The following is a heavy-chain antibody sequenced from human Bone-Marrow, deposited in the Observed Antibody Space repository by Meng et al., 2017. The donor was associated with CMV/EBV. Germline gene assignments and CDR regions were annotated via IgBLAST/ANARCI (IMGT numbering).Heavy chain of an antibody. J-gene: IGHJ6*02. CDR1: GGTFSSYA. CDR3: ASHDYSNYYYYGMDV. V-gene: IGHV1-69*05. Sequence: SVKVSCKASGGTFSSYAISWVRQAPGQGLEWMGGIIPIFGTANYAQKFQGRVTITTDESTSTAYMERSSLRSEDTAVYYCASHDYSNYYYYGMDVWGQGTTVTVSS. D-gene: IGHD4-11*01. CDR2: IIPIFGTA.